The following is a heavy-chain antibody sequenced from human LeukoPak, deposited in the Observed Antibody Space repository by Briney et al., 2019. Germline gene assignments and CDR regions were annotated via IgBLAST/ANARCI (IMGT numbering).Heavy chain of an antibody. J-gene: IGHJ4*02. V-gene: IGHV3-23*01. Sequence: GGSLRLSCAASGFTFNTYAMSWVRQAPGMGLEWVSAIKSDGKTHYADSVKGRFTISRDNSKNTLRLQMSSLRAEDTAVYYCAKLAAAVTGYWGQGTLVTVSS. CDR3: AKLAAAVTGY. CDR2: IKSDGKT. D-gene: IGHD6-13*01. CDR1: GFTFNTYA.